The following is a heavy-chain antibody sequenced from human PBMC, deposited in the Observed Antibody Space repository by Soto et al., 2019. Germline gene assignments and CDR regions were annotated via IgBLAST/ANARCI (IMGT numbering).Heavy chain of an antibody. Sequence: TLSLTCTVSGGSISSGDYYWSWIRQPPGKGLEWIGYIYYSGSTYYNPSLKSRVTISVDTSKNQFSLKLSSVTAADTAVYYCARERVLGHFDYWGQGTLVTVSS. CDR1: GGSISSGDYY. V-gene: IGHV4-30-4*01. CDR3: ARERVLGHFDY. J-gene: IGHJ4*02. D-gene: IGHD3-16*01. CDR2: IYYSGST.